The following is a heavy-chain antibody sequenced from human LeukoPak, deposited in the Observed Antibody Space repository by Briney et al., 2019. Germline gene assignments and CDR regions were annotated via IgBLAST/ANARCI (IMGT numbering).Heavy chain of an antibody. Sequence: GGSLRLSCAASGFTFSSYAMSWVRQAPGKGLEWVSAISGSGGSTYYADSVKGRFTISRDNSKNTLYLQMNSLRAEDTAVYYRAKDTRNYGDYDYWGQGTLVTVSS. D-gene: IGHD4-17*01. V-gene: IGHV3-23*01. CDR2: ISGSGGST. CDR3: AKDTRNYGDYDY. CDR1: GFTFSSYA. J-gene: IGHJ4*02.